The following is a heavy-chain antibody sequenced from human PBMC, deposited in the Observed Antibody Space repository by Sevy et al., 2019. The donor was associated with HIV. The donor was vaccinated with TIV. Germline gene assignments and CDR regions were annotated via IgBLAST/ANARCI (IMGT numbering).Heavy chain of an antibody. CDR3: ARINRYCSGGSCFSSYFDP. CDR2: IYYSGST. D-gene: IGHD2-15*01. Sequence: SETLSLTCTVSGGSISSYYWSWIRQPPGKGLEWIGYIYYSGSTNYNPSLKSRVTISVDTSKNQFSLKLGSVTAADTAVYYCARINRYCSGGSCFSSYFDPWGQGTLVTVSS. J-gene: IGHJ5*02. CDR1: GGSISSYY. V-gene: IGHV4-59*01.